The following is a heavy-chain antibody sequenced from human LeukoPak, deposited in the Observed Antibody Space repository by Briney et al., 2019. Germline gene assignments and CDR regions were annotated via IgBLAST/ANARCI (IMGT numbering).Heavy chain of an antibody. CDR2: IYYSGST. CDR1: GGSISSYY. Sequence: SETLSLTCTVSGGSISSYYWSWIRQPPGKGLEWIGYIYYSGSTNYNPSLKSRVTISVDTSKNQFSLKLSSVTAADTAVYYCARSAIYGSGKLFDYWGQGTLVTVSS. D-gene: IGHD3-10*01. J-gene: IGHJ4*02. CDR3: ARSAIYGSGKLFDY. V-gene: IGHV4-59*08.